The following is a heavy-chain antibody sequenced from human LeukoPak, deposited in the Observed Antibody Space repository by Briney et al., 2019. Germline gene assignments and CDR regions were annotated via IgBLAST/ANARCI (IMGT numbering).Heavy chain of an antibody. D-gene: IGHD2-21*02. V-gene: IGHV5-51*01. CDR3: ATGDSTSHYYYGMDV. CDR1: GYSFTSYW. J-gene: IGHJ6*02. CDR2: IYPGDSDT. Sequence: GESLKISCKGSGYSFTSYWIGWVRQMPGKGLEWMGIIYPGDSDTRYSPSFQGQVTISADKSISTAYLQWSSLKASDTAMYYCATGDSTSHYYYGMDVWGQGTTVIVSS.